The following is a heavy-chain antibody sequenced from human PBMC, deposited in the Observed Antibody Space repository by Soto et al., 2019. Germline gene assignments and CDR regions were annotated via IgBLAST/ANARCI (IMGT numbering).Heavy chain of an antibody. CDR2: IWYDGSNK. J-gene: IGHJ5*02. CDR1: GFTFRSFG. Sequence: QVQLVESGGGVVQPGRSLRLSCEASGFTFRSFGMHWVRQAPGKGLEWVAIIWYDGSNKYYADSVKGRFTISRDNSKNTLYLQMNSLRVEDTAVYYCARARYSSSVIIWFDPWGQGTLVTVSS. D-gene: IGHD6-13*01. CDR3: ARARYSSSVIIWFDP. V-gene: IGHV3-33*01.